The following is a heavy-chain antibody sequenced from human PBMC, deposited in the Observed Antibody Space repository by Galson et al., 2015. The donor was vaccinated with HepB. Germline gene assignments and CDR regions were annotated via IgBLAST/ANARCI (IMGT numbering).Heavy chain of an antibody. Sequence: QSGAEVKKPGESLRISCKGSGYSFTSYWISWVRQMPGKGLEWMGRIDPSDSYANYSPSLQGHVTISADKSISTAYLQWSSLKASDTAMYYCARYPRRRGELLDLRDYYYYYGMDVWGQGTTVTVSS. V-gene: IGHV5-10-1*01. CDR2: IDPSDSYA. D-gene: IGHD1-26*01. J-gene: IGHJ6*02. CDR1: GYSFTSYW. CDR3: ARYPRRRGELLDLRDYYYYYGMDV.